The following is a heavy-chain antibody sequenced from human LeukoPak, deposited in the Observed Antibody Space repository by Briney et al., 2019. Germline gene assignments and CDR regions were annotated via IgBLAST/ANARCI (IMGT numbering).Heavy chain of an antibody. D-gene: IGHD3-10*01. CDR3: ARAGERWFGELSYY. Sequence: ASVKVSCKASGYTFTGYYMHWVRQAPGQGLEWMGWINPNSGGTNYAQKFQGRVTMTRDTSISTAYMELSRLRSGDTAVYYCARAGERWFGELSYYWGQGTLVTVSS. V-gene: IGHV1-2*02. CDR1: GYTFTGYY. CDR2: INPNSGGT. J-gene: IGHJ4*02.